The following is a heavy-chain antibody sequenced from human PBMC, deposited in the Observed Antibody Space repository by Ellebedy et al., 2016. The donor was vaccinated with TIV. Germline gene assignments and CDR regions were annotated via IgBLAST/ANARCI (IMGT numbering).Heavy chain of an antibody. V-gene: IGHV1-46*01. D-gene: IGHD3-22*01. CDR3: ARDSSGYYYTVGAFDI. CDR1: GYTFTSYY. J-gene: IGHJ3*02. CDR2: IDPSGGRT. Sequence: AASVKVSCKTSGYTFTSYYLHWVRQAPGQGPEWMGIIDPSGGRTTNAQKFQGRVTMTRDTSTSTVYMELSSLRSEDTAVYYCARDSSGYYYTVGAFDIWGQGTMVTVSS.